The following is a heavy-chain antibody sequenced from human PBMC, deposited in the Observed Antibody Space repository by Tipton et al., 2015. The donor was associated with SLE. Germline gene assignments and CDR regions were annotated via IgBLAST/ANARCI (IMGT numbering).Heavy chain of an antibody. CDR1: GFTVSSNY. CDR3: ASRASSGYYSFDY. J-gene: IGHJ4*02. V-gene: IGHV3-53*04. Sequence: QLVQSGGGLVQPGGSLRLSCAASGFTVSSNYMSWVRQAPGKGLEWVSVIYSGGSTYYADSVKGRFTISRHNSKNTLYLQMNSLRAEDPAVYYCASRASSGYYSFDYWGQGPLVTVSS. CDR2: IYSGGST. D-gene: IGHD3-22*01.